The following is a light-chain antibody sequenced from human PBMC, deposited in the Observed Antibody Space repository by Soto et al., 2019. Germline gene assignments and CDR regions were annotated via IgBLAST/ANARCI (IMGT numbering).Light chain of an antibody. V-gene: IGKV3-20*01. CDR3: QQYGSSLTWT. Sequence: IVLTQSPGTLSLSPGERPTLSCRVSQSVSSSYLASYQQKPGQAPRLLIYGASSRATGIPDRFSGSGSGTDFTLTISRLEPEDFAVYYCQQYGSSLTWTFGQGTKV. CDR2: GAS. CDR1: QSVSSSY. J-gene: IGKJ1*01.